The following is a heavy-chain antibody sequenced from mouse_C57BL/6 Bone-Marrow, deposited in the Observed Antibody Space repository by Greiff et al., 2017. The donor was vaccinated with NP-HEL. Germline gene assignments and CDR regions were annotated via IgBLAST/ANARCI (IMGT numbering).Heavy chain of an antibody. V-gene: IGHV1-81*01. J-gene: IGHJ4*01. CDR2: IYPRSGNT. CDR3: ARGGYYDCAMDY. Sequence: VQLQESGAELARPGASVKLSCKASGYTFTSYGISWVKQRTGQGLEWIGEIYPRSGNTYYNEKFKGKSTLTADKSSSTAYMELRSLTSEDSAVYFCARGGYYDCAMDYWGQGTSVTVSS. D-gene: IGHD1-1*01. CDR1: GYTFTSYG.